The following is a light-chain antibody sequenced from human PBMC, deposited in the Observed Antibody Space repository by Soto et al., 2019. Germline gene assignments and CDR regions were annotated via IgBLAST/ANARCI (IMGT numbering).Light chain of an antibody. Sequence: DIVMTQSPDSLAASLGERATINCKSSQSVLYSADNKNYLAWYQQKPGQPLKLLIYWASTRESGVPDRFSGSGSGTDFTLTISSLQAEDVAVYYCQQYDSTPWTFGQGTKVDI. V-gene: IGKV4-1*01. CDR2: WAS. J-gene: IGKJ1*01. CDR1: QSVLYSADNKNY. CDR3: QQYDSTPWT.